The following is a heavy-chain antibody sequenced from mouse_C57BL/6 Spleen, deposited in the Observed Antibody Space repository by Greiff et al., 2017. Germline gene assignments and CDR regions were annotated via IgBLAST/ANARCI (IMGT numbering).Heavy chain of an antibody. D-gene: IGHD3-2*02. CDR1: GYTFTSYW. J-gene: IGHJ4*01. V-gene: IGHV1-50*01. Sequence: VKLQQPGAELVKPGASVKLSCKASGYTFTSYWMQWVKQRPGQGLEWIGEIDPSDSYTNYNQKFKGKAPLTVDTSSSTAYMQLSSLTSEDSAVYYCAQGSSGLYYAMDYWGQGTSVTVSS. CDR2: IDPSDSYT. CDR3: AQGSSGLYYAMDY.